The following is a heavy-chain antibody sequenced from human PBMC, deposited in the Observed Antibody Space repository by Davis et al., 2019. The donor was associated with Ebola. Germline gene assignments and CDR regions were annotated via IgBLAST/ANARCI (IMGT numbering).Heavy chain of an antibody. CDR2: IHYLGNT. J-gene: IGHJ5*02. CDR1: GASINNYF. Sequence: MPGGSLRLSCTVSGASINNYFWSWIRQPPGKGLEWIGNIHYLGNTNYNPSLKSRFTISVDSSKNQFSLKLSSVTAADTAVYYCARANWNDWFDPWGQGTLVTVSS. CDR3: ARANWNDWFDP. V-gene: IGHV4-59*01. D-gene: IGHD1-1*01.